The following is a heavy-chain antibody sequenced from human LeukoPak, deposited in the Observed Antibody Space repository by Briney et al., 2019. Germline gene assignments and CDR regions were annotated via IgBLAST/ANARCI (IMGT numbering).Heavy chain of an antibody. CDR2: IYPGDSDT. D-gene: IGHD6-13*01. CDR1: GYSFTNYW. Sequence: GESLKISCKGSGYSFTNYWIGWVRQMPGKGLEWMGIIYPGDSDTRYSPSFQGQVTMSADKSVSTAYLQWSSLKASDTAMYYCARHNPYSNSWYLGYWGQGSLVTVSS. V-gene: IGHV5-51*01. J-gene: IGHJ4*02. CDR3: ARHNPYSNSWYLGY.